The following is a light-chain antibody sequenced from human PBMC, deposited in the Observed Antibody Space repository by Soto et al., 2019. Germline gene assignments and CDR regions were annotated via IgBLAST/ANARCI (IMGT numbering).Light chain of an antibody. V-gene: IGKV3-20*01. CDR3: PQYGSLPWT. CDR2: GAS. Sequence: IVFNQSPATLSLSPGERASLSGKDSQSVRIYLEWYQQTPGQAPRFIIYGASRRETGIQDRFSGSRSGTDFTLTISRLEPEDVEVYDCPQYGSLPWTFGQGTKVDI. J-gene: IGKJ1*01. CDR1: QSVRIY.